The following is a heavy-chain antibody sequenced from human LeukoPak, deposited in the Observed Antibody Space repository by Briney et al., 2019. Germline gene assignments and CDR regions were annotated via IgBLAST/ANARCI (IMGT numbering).Heavy chain of an antibody. CDR3: ARGSLGWTLAGAFDI. J-gene: IGHJ3*02. CDR2: ISSSSSYI. CDR1: GFTFSSYS. Sequence: GGSLRLSCAASGFTFSSYSMNWVRQAPGKGLEWVSSISSSSSYIYYADSVKGRFTISRDNAKNSLYLQMNSLRAEDTAVYYCARGSLGWTLAGAFDIWGQGTMVTVSS. D-gene: IGHD3-16*02. V-gene: IGHV3-21*01.